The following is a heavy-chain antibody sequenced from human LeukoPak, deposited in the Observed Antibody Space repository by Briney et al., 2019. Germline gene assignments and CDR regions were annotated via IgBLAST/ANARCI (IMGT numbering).Heavy chain of an antibody. V-gene: IGHV3-7*01. CDR2: IKQDGSEK. CDR3: ARVELVGTYYYYYYMDV. CDR1: GFTSSSYW. J-gene: IGHJ6*03. Sequence: GGSLRLSCAASGFTSSSYWMSWVRQAPGKGLEWVANIKQDGSEKYYVDSVKGRFTISRDNAKNSLYLQMNSLRAEDTAVYYCARVELVGTYYYYYYMDVWGKGTTVTVSS. D-gene: IGHD6-6*01.